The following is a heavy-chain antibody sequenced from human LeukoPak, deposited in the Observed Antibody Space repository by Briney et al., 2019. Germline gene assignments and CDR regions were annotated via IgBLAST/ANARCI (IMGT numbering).Heavy chain of an antibody. Sequence: ASVTLSFNGSVATFSSYTICWVGQAPGQRLEWMGWISANNGNTNTAQKLQVRVTMTTETSTSTAYMELRSLRSDDTAVYYCARGVRSPRSSWFPYHFDYWGQGTLVTVSS. CDR2: ISANNGNT. V-gene: IGHV1-18*01. J-gene: IGHJ4*02. CDR3: ARGVRSPRSSWFPYHFDY. D-gene: IGHD6-13*01. CDR1: VATFSSYT.